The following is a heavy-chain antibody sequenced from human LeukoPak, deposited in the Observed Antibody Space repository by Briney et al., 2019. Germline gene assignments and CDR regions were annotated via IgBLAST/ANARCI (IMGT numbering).Heavy chain of an antibody. CDR2: ISDSGATI. CDR3: ARGLSGYASSLGY. Sequence: GGSLRLSCAASGFTFGSFDMNWVRQAPGKGLEWVSYISDSGATIYYADSVKGRFTISRDNAKNSLYLQMNSLRADDTAVYYCARGLSGYASSLGYWGQGTLVTVSA. V-gene: IGHV3-48*03. D-gene: IGHD6-6*01. CDR1: GFTFGSFD. J-gene: IGHJ4*02.